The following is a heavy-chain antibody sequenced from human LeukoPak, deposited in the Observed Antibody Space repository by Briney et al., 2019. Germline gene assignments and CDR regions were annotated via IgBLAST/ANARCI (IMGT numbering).Heavy chain of an antibody. CDR1: GFTFSSYA. Sequence: GRSLRLSCAASGFTFSSYAMHWVRQAPGKGLEWVAVISYDGSNKYYADSVKGRFTISRDNSKNTLYLQMNSLRAEDTAVYYCARARSSPYGSSSYWFDPWGQGTLVTVSS. D-gene: IGHD6-6*01. CDR2: ISYDGSNK. J-gene: IGHJ5*02. CDR3: ARARSSPYGSSSYWFDP. V-gene: IGHV3-30-3*01.